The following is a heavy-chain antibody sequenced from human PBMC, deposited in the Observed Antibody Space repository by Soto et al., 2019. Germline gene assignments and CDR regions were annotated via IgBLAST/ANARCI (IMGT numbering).Heavy chain of an antibody. J-gene: IGHJ5*02. Sequence: QVQLVQSGAEVKKPGSSVKVSCKASGGTFSSYAISWVRQAPGQGLEWMGGIIPIFGTANYGQKFQGRVTITADESTSTAYMELSSLRSEDTAVYYCARAGLGCSGGSCYDWFDPWGQGTLVTVSS. D-gene: IGHD2-15*01. CDR3: ARAGLGCSGGSCYDWFDP. CDR2: IIPIFGTA. V-gene: IGHV1-69*01. CDR1: GGTFSSYA.